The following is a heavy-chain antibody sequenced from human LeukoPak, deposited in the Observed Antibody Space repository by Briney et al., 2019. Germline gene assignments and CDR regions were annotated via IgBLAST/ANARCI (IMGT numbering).Heavy chain of an antibody. CDR3: ARRRSSTQEFDP. Sequence: GESLQISCKGSGYSFTSYWIGWVRQMPGKGLEWMGIIYPGDSDTRYSPSFQGQVTISVDKSISTAYLQWSSLKASDTAIYYCARRRSSTQEFDPWGQGTLVIVSS. J-gene: IGHJ5*02. D-gene: IGHD2-2*01. CDR2: IYPGDSDT. V-gene: IGHV5-51*01. CDR1: GYSFTSYW.